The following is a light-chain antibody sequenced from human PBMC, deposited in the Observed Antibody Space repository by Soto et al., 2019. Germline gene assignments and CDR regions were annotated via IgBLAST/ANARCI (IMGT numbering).Light chain of an antibody. CDR3: RSYTSSSTLV. CDR1: SSDVGGYNY. J-gene: IGLJ2*01. Sequence: SVLTQPASVSGSPGQSITLSCTGTSSDVGGYNYVSWYQQHPGKAPKLMIYDVSNRPSGGSNRFSGSKSGNTASLTISGLQAEDEADYYCRSYTSSSTLVFGGGTKVTVL. CDR2: DVS. V-gene: IGLV2-14*01.